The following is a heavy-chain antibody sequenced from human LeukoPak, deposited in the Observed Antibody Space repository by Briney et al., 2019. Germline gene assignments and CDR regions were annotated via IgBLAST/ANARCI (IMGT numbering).Heavy chain of an antibody. CDR1: GVTVTAND. CDR2: IYSGGIT. Sequence: GGSLRLSCTASGVTVTANDISWVRQAPGKELEWVSVIYSGGITYYADSVKGRFTISRDSSKNPLYLQMNSLRVDDTAVYYCARRHSSGSNWGQGTLVTVSS. CDR3: ARRHSSGSN. J-gene: IGHJ4*02. V-gene: IGHV3-66*02. D-gene: IGHD6-19*01.